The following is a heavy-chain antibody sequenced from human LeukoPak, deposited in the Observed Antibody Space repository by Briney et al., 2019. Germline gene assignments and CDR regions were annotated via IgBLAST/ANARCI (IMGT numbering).Heavy chain of an antibody. CDR3: ARESSSGLYFDY. J-gene: IGHJ4*02. Sequence: GGSLRLSCAASGFTVSSNYMSWVRQAPGKGLEWVSVIYSGGSTYYADSVKGRFTISRDNSKNTLYLQMNSLRAEDTAVYYCARESSSGLYFDYWGQGTLVTVSS. CDR1: GFTVSSNY. V-gene: IGHV3-66*01. D-gene: IGHD6-19*01. CDR2: IYSGGST.